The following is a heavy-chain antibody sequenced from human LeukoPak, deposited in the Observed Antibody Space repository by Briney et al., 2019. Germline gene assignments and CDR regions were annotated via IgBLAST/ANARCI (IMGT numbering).Heavy chain of an antibody. D-gene: IGHD2-15*01. CDR3: ARTTEGYCRGRSCYSYYYYMDV. CDR2: IYYSGST. Sequence: PSETLSLTCTVSGGSISSYYWSWIRQPPGKGLEWIGYIYYSGSTNYNPSLKSRVTISVDTSKNQFSLKLSSATAADTAVYYCARTTEGYCRGRSCYSYYYYMDVWGKGTTVTVSS. V-gene: IGHV4-59*01. CDR1: GGSISSYY. J-gene: IGHJ6*03.